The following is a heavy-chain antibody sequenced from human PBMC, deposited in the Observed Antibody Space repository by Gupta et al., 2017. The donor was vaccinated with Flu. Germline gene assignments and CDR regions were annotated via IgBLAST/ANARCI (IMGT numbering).Heavy chain of an antibody. Sequence: EVQLVESGGGLVQPGRSLRLSCTASGFTFGDYAMSWFRQAPGKGLEWVGFIRSKAYGGTTEYAASVKGRFTISRDDSKSIAYLQMNSLKTEDTAVYYCTRFGEFGNKALTIYGMDVWGQGTTVTVSS. CDR1: GFTFGDYA. J-gene: IGHJ6*02. CDR3: TRFGEFGNKALTIYGMDV. D-gene: IGHD3-10*01. V-gene: IGHV3-49*03. CDR2: IRSKAYGGTT.